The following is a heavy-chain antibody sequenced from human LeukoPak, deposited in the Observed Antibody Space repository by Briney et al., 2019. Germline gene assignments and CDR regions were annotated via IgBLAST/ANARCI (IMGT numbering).Heavy chain of an antibody. V-gene: IGHV3-73*01. CDR2: IRSKGNSYAT. CDR1: GFTFSGSA. D-gene: IGHD3-22*01. Sequence: GGSLKLSCAASGFTFSGSAMHWVRQASGKGLEWVGRIRSKGNSYATAYAASVKGRFTVSRDDTKNTAYLQMNSLKTEDTAVYYCSSLFYDSSGYYSKWGQGTLVTVSS. CDR3: SSLFYDSSGYYSK. J-gene: IGHJ4*02.